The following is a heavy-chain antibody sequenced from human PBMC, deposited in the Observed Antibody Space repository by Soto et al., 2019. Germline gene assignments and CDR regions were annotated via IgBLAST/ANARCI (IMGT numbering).Heavy chain of an antibody. D-gene: IGHD3-10*01. Sequence: PSETLSLTCTVSGGSISSGGYYWSWILHHPGKGLEWIGYIYYSGSTYYNPSLKSRVTISVDTSKSQFSLRLSSVTAADTAVYYCARSYGSGIYYYGMDVWGQGTTVTVSS. CDR3: ARSYGSGIYYYGMDV. V-gene: IGHV4-31*03. CDR2: IYYSGST. CDR1: GGSISSGGYY. J-gene: IGHJ6*02.